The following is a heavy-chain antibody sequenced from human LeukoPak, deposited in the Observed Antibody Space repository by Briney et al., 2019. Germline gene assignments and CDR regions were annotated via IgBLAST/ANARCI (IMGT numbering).Heavy chain of an antibody. CDR1: GFTFSSYA. V-gene: IGHV3-23*01. D-gene: IGHD3-22*01. CDR3: ANRGYDSSGYSIFDY. J-gene: IGHJ4*02. CDR2: ISGSGGST. Sequence: GGSLRLSCAASGFTFSSYAMSWVRQAPGKGLEWVSAISGSGGSTYYADSVKGRFTISRDNSKNTLYLQMNSLRAEDTAVYYCANRGYDSSGYSIFDYWGQGTLVTVSS.